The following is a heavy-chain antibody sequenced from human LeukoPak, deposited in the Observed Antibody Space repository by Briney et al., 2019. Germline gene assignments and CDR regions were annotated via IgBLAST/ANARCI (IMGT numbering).Heavy chain of an antibody. D-gene: IGHD2-2*01. CDR2: IYHSGST. J-gene: IGHJ4*02. CDR3: ARDSRAQGIDY. CDR1: GGSISSGGYY. V-gene: IGHV4-30-2*01. Sequence: PSQTLSLTCTVSGGSISSGGYYWSWIRQPPGKGLEWIGYIYHSGSTYYNPSLKSRVTISVDRSKNRFSLKVTSVTAAETAVYYCARDSRAQGIDYWGQGTLVSVSS.